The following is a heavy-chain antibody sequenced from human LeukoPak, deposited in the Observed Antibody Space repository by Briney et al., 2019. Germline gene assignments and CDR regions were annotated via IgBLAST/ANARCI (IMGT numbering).Heavy chain of an antibody. Sequence: SETLSLTCTVSGGSISSYYWSWIRQPPGKGLEWIGYIYYSGSTNYNPSLKSRVTISVDTSKNHFSLNLSSVTAADTAVYYCARGGVWSGYSPDSWGQGTLVTVSS. CDR1: GGSISSYY. D-gene: IGHD3-3*01. CDR3: ARGGVWSGYSPDS. CDR2: IYYSGST. J-gene: IGHJ5*01. V-gene: IGHV4-59*01.